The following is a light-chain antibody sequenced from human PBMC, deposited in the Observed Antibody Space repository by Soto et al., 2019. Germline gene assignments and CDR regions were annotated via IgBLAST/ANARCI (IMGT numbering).Light chain of an antibody. CDR2: DAS. CDR3: QQYDTYPYT. Sequence: DIQMTQSPSTLFASVGDRVTITCRASQSISTWLAWYQMQPGKAPKFLVYDASSLESGVPSRFSGSGSETEFTLSISSLQPDDFATYYCQQYDTYPYTFGQGTKLEI. CDR1: QSISTW. V-gene: IGKV1-5*01. J-gene: IGKJ2*01.